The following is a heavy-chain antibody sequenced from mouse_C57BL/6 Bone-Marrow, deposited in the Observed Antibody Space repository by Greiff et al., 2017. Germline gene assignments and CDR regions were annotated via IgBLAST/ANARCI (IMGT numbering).Heavy chain of an antibody. D-gene: IGHD2-10*01. J-gene: IGHJ4*01. V-gene: IGHV1-80*01. CDR1: GYAFSSYW. CDR3: ARSYYGNYYAMDY. CDR2: IYPGDGDT. Sequence: LVESGASVKISCKASGYAFSSYWMNWVKQRPGKGLEWIGQIYPGDGDTNYNGKFKGKATLTADKSSSTAYMQLSSLTSEDSAVYFCARSYYGNYYAMDYWGQGTSVTVSS.